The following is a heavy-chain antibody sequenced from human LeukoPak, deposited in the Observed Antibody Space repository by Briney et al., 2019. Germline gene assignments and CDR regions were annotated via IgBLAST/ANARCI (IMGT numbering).Heavy chain of an antibody. CDR3: AKDRMGIAVPYYFDD. Sequence: PGGSLRLSCAVSGFTFSSYGMHWVRQAPGKGLEWVAFIRYDGRNKYYADSVKGRFTISRDNSKNILFLQMNSLRAEDKAVYYCAKDRMGIAVPYYFDDWGQGTLVTVSS. V-gene: IGHV3-30*02. D-gene: IGHD6-19*01. J-gene: IGHJ4*02. CDR2: IRYDGRNK. CDR1: GFTFSSYG.